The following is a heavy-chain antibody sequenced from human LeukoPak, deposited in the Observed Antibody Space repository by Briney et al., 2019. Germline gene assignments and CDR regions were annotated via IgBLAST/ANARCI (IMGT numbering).Heavy chain of an antibody. CDR3: ARDLAFSS. J-gene: IGHJ4*02. CDR1: GFTFSSYA. Sequence: GGSLRLSCAASGFTFSSYAMSWVRQAPGKGLECVSLIFSGGSTYYADSVKGRFTISRDNSKNTLYLQMNSLRAEDTAVYYCARDLAFSSWGQGALVTVSS. CDR2: IFSGGST. V-gene: IGHV3-53*01. D-gene: IGHD3-16*01.